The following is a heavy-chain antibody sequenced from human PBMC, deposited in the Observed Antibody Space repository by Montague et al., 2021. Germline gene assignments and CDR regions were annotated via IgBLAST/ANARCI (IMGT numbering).Heavy chain of an antibody. CDR2: MKSSGAS. D-gene: IGHD3-3*01. CDR1: GASFTAYY. V-gene: IGHV4-34*01. CDR3: MGWSGFESGDF. Sequence: SETLSLTCAVYGASFTAYYWSWIRQPPGKGLEWIGEMKSSGASNYNPSLTSRVTVSLDIPKKQFSLNLRSMTAADTAMYYCMGWSGFESGDFWGQGTLVIVS. J-gene: IGHJ4*02.